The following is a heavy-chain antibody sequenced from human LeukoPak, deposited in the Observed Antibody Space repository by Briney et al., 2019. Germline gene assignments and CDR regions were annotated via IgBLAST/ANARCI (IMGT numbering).Heavy chain of an antibody. CDR1: GGSIGSVGYY. J-gene: IGHJ5*02. CDR2: IYYSGST. D-gene: IGHD5-12*01. V-gene: IGHV4-39*02. CDR3: ARRSTIVALNNWFDP. Sequence: SETLSLTCTVSGGSIGSVGYYWDWIRQPPGKGLEWIGSIYYSGSTYYNPSLNSRVTISVDTFKNHFSLRLSSVTAADTAIYYCARRSTIVALNNWFDPWGQGTLVTVSS.